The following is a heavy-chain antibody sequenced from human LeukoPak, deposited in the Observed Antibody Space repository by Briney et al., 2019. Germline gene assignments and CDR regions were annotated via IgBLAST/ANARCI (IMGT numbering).Heavy chain of an antibody. Sequence: GGSLRLSCSASGFTFSAYFMHWVRQAPGKGLEYVSSISSNEYDTYYADSVKGTFTISRDNSKNTLFLQMSSLRAEDTAVYYCVKDLNGTWSFDYWGQGTLVTVSS. V-gene: IGHV3-64D*06. CDR2: ISSNEYDT. CDR1: GFTFSAYF. CDR3: VKDLNGTWSFDY. J-gene: IGHJ4*02. D-gene: IGHD2-8*01.